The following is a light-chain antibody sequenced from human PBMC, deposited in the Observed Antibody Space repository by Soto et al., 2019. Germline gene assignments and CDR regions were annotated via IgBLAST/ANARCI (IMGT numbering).Light chain of an antibody. CDR1: QSISSW. J-gene: IGKJ4*01. Sequence: DIQMTQSPSTLSASVGDRVTITCRASQSISSWLAWYQQKPGKAPKLLIYDASSLESGVPSRFSSSGSGTEFTLTIISLQPDDFATYYCQQYNSYPLTFGGGTKVDIK. V-gene: IGKV1-5*01. CDR2: DAS. CDR3: QQYNSYPLT.